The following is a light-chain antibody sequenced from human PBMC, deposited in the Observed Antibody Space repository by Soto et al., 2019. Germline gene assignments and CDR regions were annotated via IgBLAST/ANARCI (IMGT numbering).Light chain of an antibody. J-gene: IGKJ1*01. V-gene: IGKV3-20*01. CDR1: PSVSSRY. CDR3: QQYGSSPPWT. Sequence: EIVLTQSPDTLSLSPGERATLSCRASPSVSSRYLAWYQQKPGQAPRLLIYGASSRATGIPDRFSGSGSGTDFTLTISRLEPEDFAVYYCQQYGSSPPWTFGQGTKVDIK. CDR2: GAS.